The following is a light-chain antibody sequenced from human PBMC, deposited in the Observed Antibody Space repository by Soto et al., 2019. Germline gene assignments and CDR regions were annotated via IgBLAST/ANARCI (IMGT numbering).Light chain of an antibody. CDR1: QSVSSDS. CDR2: GAS. J-gene: IGKJ1*01. CDR3: QQYGTSPPWT. Sequence: EIVLTQSPATLSLSPGERATLSCRASQSVSSDSVAWYQQKPGQAPRLLIFGASRRATDIPDRFSGGGSGTDFTLTISRLEPEDFAVYYCQQYGTSPPWTFGQGTKVDIK. V-gene: IGKV3-20*01.